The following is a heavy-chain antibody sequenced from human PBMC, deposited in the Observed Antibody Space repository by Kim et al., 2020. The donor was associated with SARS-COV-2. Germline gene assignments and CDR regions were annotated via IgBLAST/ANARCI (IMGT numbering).Heavy chain of an antibody. CDR3: ARDTGYCSGGSCYGMDV. Sequence: LKSRVTISVDTSKNQFSLKLSSVTAADTAVYYCARDTGYCSGGSCYGMDVWGQGTTVTVSS. V-gene: IGHV4-39*01. D-gene: IGHD2-15*01. J-gene: IGHJ6*02.